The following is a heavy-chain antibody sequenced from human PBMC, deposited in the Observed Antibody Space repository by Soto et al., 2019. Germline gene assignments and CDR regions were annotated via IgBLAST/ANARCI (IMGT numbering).Heavy chain of an antibody. CDR2: ISYDGSKK. V-gene: IGHV3-30*18. CDR3: AKDGEN. J-gene: IGHJ4*02. Sequence: QVQLVESGGGVVQPGGSLRLSCATSGFHFSNYAMHWVRQAPGKGLEWVAVISYDGSKKYYVDSVKGRFTISRDNSKNTLYLQMNSLKTEDTAMYYCAKDGENWGQGTLVTDSS. D-gene: IGHD3-3*01. CDR1: GFHFSNYA.